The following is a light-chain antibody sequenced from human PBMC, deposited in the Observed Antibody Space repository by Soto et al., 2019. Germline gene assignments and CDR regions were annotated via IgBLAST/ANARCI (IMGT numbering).Light chain of an antibody. CDR2: AAS. CDR1: QTISAF. Sequence: DIQMTQSPSSLSASIGDGVTITCRTSQTISAFLNWYQLNPGKAPKLLIYAASTLQSGVPSRFSGSGSGADFTLTISSLQPEDFATYYCQQSYRTPPFTFGPGTQVDMK. CDR3: QQSYRTPPFT. J-gene: IGKJ3*01. V-gene: IGKV1-39*01.